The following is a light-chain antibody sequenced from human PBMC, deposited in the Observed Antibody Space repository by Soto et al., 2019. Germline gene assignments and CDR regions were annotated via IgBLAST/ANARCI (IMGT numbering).Light chain of an antibody. CDR3: DSTPAGGTRV. V-gene: IGLV2-14*01. J-gene: IGLJ3*02. CDR1: RSDVGGDGY. Sequence: QSALTQPASVSGSPGQSITISCTGTRSDVGGDGYVSWYQQHPGKAPKVMIYEVTNRPAGVSFRFSGSKSGNTASLTISGLQAEDEAYYYCDSTPAGGTRVFGRGTKVTVL. CDR2: EVT.